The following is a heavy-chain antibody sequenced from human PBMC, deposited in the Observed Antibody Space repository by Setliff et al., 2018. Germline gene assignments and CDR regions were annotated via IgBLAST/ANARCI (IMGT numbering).Heavy chain of an antibody. V-gene: IGHV4-61*09. CDR3: AREVGISGYYGRSSHYSFDL. CDR1: GASINSGFYY. CDR2: LQSGGGS. D-gene: IGHD3-22*01. J-gene: IGHJ3*01. Sequence: SETLSLTCTVSGASINSGFYYWTWARQTAGKGLEWIGHLQSGGGSYYNPSLNSQFTISVDTSKNQFSLKFHSVTAADTAVYYCAREVGISGYYGRSSHYSFDLWGQGKMVTVSS.